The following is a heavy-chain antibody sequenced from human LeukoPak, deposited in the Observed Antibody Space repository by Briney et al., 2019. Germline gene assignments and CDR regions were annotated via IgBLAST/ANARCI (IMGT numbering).Heavy chain of an antibody. V-gene: IGHV1-69*05. J-gene: IGHJ4*02. CDR2: IIPIFGTA. Sequence: GASVKVPCKASGGTFSSYAISWVRQAPGQGLEWMGGIIPIFGTANYAQKFQGRVTITTDESTSTAYMELSSLRSEDTAVYYCASHDYGDYYFDYWGQGTLVTVSS. CDR1: GGTFSSYA. D-gene: IGHD4-17*01. CDR3: ASHDYGDYYFDY.